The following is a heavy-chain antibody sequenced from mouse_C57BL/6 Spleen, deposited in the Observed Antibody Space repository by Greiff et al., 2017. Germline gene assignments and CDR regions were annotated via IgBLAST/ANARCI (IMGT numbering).Heavy chain of an antibody. D-gene: IGHD2-3*01. CDR2: IDPNSGGT. V-gene: IGHV1-72*01. CDR3: ARSGDGYYKRAMDY. J-gene: IGHJ4*01. Sequence: QVQLQQPGAELVKPGASVKLSCKASGYTFTSYWMHWVKQRPGRGLEWIGRIDPNSGGTKYTEKFKSKATLTVDKPSSTAYMPLSSLTSEDSAVYYCARSGDGYYKRAMDYWGQGTSVTVSS. CDR1: GYTFTSYW.